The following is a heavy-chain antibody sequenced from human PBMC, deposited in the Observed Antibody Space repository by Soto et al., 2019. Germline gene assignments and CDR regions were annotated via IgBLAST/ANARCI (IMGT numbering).Heavy chain of an antibody. CDR3: ARGTLSFDFDS. J-gene: IGHJ4*02. D-gene: IGHD1-26*01. CDR1: GFNFGFFG. CDR2: ISGDGINT. Sequence: QIQLVESGGDVVQPGKSLRLSCAASGFNFGFFGMHWVRQAPGKGLEWVAFISGDGINTQYADSVRGRFTLSRDYSRKTMYLQMDSLRDDDTALYYCARGTLSFDFDSWGLGTMVTVSS. V-gene: IGHV3-30*03.